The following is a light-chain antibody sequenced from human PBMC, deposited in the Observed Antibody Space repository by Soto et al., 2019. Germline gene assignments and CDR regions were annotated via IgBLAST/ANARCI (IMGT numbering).Light chain of an antibody. CDR2: DVS. CDR1: SSDVGGYNY. V-gene: IGLV2-14*01. CDR3: SSYTSSSTSLYV. Sequence: QSVLTQPASVSGSPGQSITISCTGTSSDVGGYNYVSWYQQHPGKAPKLMIYDVSNRPSGVSNRFSGSKSGNTASLTISGLQAEDDAYYYCSSYTSSSTSLYVFGTGTKVTVL. J-gene: IGLJ1*01.